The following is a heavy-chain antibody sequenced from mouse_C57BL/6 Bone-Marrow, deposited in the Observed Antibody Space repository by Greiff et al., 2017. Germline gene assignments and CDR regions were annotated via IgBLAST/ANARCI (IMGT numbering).Heavy chain of an antibody. J-gene: IGHJ2*01. V-gene: IGHV5-17*01. CDR2: ISSGSSTI. CDR1: GFTFSDYG. D-gene: IGHD1-1*01. Sequence: EVQVVESGGGLVKPGGSLKLSCAASGFTFSDYGMHWVRQAPEKGLEWVAYISSGSSTIYYADPVKGRFTISRDNAKNTLFLQMTSLRSEDTAMYYCARNYYGSSDDYWGQGTTLTVSS. CDR3: ARNYYGSSDDY.